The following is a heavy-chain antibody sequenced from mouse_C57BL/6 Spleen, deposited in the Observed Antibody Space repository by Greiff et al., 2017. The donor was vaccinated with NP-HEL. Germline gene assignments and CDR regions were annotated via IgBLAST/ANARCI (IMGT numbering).Heavy chain of an antibody. CDR1: GFTFSDYG. Sequence: EVMLVESGGGLVKPGGSLKLSCAASGFTFSDYGMHWVRQAPVKGLEWVAYISSGSSTIYYADTVKGRFTISRDNAKNTLFLQMTSLRSEDTAMYYCARKIITTVVADYYAMDYWGQGTSVTVSS. CDR2: ISSGSSTI. V-gene: IGHV5-17*01. D-gene: IGHD1-1*01. J-gene: IGHJ4*01. CDR3: ARKIITTVVADYYAMDY.